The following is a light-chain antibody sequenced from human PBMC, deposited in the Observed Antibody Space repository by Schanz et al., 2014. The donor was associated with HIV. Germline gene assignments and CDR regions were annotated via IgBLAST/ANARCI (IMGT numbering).Light chain of an antibody. Sequence: QSALTQPPSASGSPGQSVTISCTGTSSDVGDYNYVSWYQQHPGKAPKLMIYEVTKRPSGVPDRFSGSKSGNTASLTVSGLQAEDEADYYCSSYTSTATVIFGVGTKLTVL. J-gene: IGLJ2*01. CDR2: EVT. V-gene: IGLV2-8*01. CDR3: SSYTSTATVI. CDR1: SSDVGDYNY.